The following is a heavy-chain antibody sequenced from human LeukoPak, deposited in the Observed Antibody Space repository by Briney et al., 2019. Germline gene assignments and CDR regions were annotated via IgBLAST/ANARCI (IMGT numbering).Heavy chain of an antibody. Sequence: SETLSLTCTVSGGSISSYYWSWIRRPPGKGLEWIGYIYYSGSTNYNPSLKSRVTISVDTSKNLFSLKLSSVTAADTAVYYCARGRYFDWFDPWGQGTLVTVSS. J-gene: IGHJ5*02. CDR3: ARGRYFDWFDP. V-gene: IGHV4-59*01. CDR1: GGSISSYY. D-gene: IGHD3-9*01. CDR2: IYYSGST.